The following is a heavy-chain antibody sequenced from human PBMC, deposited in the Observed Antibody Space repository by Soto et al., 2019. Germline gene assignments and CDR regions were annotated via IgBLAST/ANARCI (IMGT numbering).Heavy chain of an antibody. CDR3: ARDGPPTTTGVGPSYTMDV. J-gene: IGHJ6*02. CDR1: GYTFTSYQ. Sequence: QMQLVQSGAEVKKPGASVKVSCKASGYTFTSYQMHWVRQAPGQGLEWMGMINPSGGRVTNAPRFQGSVMRTRDTSTNTFYMELRSLRSEDTAVYYCARDGPPTTTGVGPSYTMDVWGQGTTVTVS. V-gene: IGHV1-46*01. D-gene: IGHD3-3*01. CDR2: INPSGGRV.